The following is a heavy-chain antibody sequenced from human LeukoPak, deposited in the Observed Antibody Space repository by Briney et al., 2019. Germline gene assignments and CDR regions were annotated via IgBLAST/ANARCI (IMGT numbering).Heavy chain of an antibody. V-gene: IGHV5-51*01. CDR3: TRVDFYYYYMDF. Sequence: GESLKISCKASGYSFTDYWIGWVRQMPGKDLEWMGIIYPRDSHTIYSPSFQGQVTVSADKSITTAYLQWSSLKASDTAIYYCTRVDFYYYYMDFWGKGTTVSVSS. CDR1: GYSFTDYW. CDR2: IYPRDSHT. J-gene: IGHJ6*03.